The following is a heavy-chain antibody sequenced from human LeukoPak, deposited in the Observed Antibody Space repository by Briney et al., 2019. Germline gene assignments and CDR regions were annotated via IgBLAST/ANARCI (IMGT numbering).Heavy chain of an antibody. CDR2: IYTSGST. J-gene: IGHJ6*03. CDR3: ARQGRLYCSSTSCYGYYYYYMDV. Sequence: PSETLSLTCTVSGGSISSYYWSWIRQPPGKGLEWIGYIYTSGSTNYNPSLKSRVTISVDTSKNQSSLKLSSVTAADTAVYYCARQGRLYCSSTSCYGYYYYYMDVWGKGTTVTVSS. V-gene: IGHV4-4*09. D-gene: IGHD2-2*01. CDR1: GGSISSYY.